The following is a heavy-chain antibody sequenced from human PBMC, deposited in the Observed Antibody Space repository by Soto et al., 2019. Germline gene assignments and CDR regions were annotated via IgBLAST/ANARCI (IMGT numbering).Heavy chain of an antibody. CDR1: GFTFSSYG. D-gene: IGHD3-22*01. CDR3: AKYYYDSSGYYSDYYYGMDV. V-gene: IGHV3-30*18. J-gene: IGHJ6*02. Sequence: GGSLRLSCAASGFTFSSYGMHWVRQAPGKGLEWVAFISYDESNKYYADSVKGRFTISRDNSRTTLYLQMNSLRSEDTAVYYCAKYYYDSSGYYSDYYYGMDVWGQGTTVTVSS. CDR2: ISYDESNK.